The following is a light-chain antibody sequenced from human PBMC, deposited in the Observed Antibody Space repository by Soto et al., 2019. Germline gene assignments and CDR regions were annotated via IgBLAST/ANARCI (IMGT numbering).Light chain of an antibody. CDR2: EVS. Sequence: QSVLTQPPSASGSPGQSVTISCTGTSSDVGGYNYVSWYQQHPGKAPKLMIYEVSERPSGVPDRFSGSKSSNTASLTVSGLQAEDEADYYCSSYTSDNTLVFGGGTKVTVL. CDR1: SSDVGGYNY. V-gene: IGLV2-8*01. CDR3: SSYTSDNTLV. J-gene: IGLJ3*02.